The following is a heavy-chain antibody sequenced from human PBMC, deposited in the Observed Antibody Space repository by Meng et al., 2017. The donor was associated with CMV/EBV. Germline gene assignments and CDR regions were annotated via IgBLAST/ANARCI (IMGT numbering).Heavy chain of an antibody. CDR3: ARPKGGSLLRAPFDY. CDR2: INHSGST. CDR1: GGSFSGYY. D-gene: IGHD2-15*01. Sequence: QGHLRPRCAGLFKPSGSLSSPCVVYGGSFSGYYWGWIRQPPGKGLGLIGEINHSGSTNYNPSLKSRVTISVDTSKNQFSLKLSSVTAADTAVYYCARPKGGSLLRAPFDYWGQGTLVTVSS. J-gene: IGHJ4*02. V-gene: IGHV4-34*01.